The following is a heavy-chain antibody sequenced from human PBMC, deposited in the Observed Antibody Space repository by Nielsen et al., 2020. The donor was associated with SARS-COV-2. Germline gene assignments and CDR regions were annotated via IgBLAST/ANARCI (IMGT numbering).Heavy chain of an antibody. Sequence: GRSLTLSCAASGFTFSDYYMSWIRPAQGQGLEWVSYISSSSSYTNYADSVKGRFTISRDNAKNSLYLQMNSLRAEDTAVYYCARVRGEYNWNDRKNYYYYMDVWGKGTTVTVSS. CDR1: GFTFSDYY. V-gene: IGHV3-11*06. CDR2: ISSSSSYT. J-gene: IGHJ6*03. CDR3: ARVRGEYNWNDRKNYYYYMDV. D-gene: IGHD1-1*01.